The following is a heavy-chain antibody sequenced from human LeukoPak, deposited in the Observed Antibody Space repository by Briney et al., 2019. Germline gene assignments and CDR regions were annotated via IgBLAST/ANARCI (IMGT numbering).Heavy chain of an antibody. CDR3: ARGYYDILTGYPRGAEYFQH. Sequence: SETLSLTCTVSGGSISSYYWSWIRQPPGKGLEWIGYIYYSGSTNYNPSLKSRVTISVDTSKNQFSLKLSSVTAADTAVYYCARGYYDILTGYPRGAEYFQHWGQGTLVTVSS. CDR2: IYYSGST. CDR1: GGSISSYY. J-gene: IGHJ1*01. D-gene: IGHD3-9*01. V-gene: IGHV4-59*01.